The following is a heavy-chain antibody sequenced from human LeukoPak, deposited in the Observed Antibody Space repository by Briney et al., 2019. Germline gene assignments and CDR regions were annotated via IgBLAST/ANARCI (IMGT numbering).Heavy chain of an antibody. CDR1: GGTFSSYA. CDR3: AKSGSEWLYYFDY. J-gene: IGHJ4*02. CDR2: ISGSGGST. Sequence: SCKASGGTFSSYAMSWVRQAPGKGLEWVSAISGSGGSTYYADSVKGRFTISRDNSKNTLYLQMNSLRAEDTAVYYCAKSGSEWLYYFDYWGQGTLVTISS. D-gene: IGHD3-3*01. V-gene: IGHV3-23*01.